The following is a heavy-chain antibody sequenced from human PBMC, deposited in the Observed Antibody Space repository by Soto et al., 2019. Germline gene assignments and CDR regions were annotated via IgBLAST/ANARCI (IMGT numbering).Heavy chain of an antibody. Sequence: SVKVSCKASGGTFSNYVVNWVRQAPGQGLEWMGRIIPISGAANYAQKFQGRVTITADKSTSTSYMELSSLRSEDTAVYYCARDMTRTVVPYFDFWGQGTLVTVPS. V-gene: IGHV1-69*06. CDR2: IIPISGAA. CDR3: ARDMTRTVVPYFDF. CDR1: GGTFSNYV. J-gene: IGHJ4*02. D-gene: IGHD1-7*01.